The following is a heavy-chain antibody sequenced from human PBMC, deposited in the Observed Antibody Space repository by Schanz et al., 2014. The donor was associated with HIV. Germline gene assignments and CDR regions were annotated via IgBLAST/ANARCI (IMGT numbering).Heavy chain of an antibody. J-gene: IGHJ3*01. CDR1: GFTFRSYA. Sequence: EVQLLESGGDLVQPGGSLRLSCEASGFTFRSYAMNWVRQTPGKGLQWVSSIDGRGVSTYYGDSLKGRFTISRDNFKDMPYLQMNSKRVEDTALYYCTRGQSGTYGTFDVWGRGTVVTVSS. CDR3: TRGQSGTYGTFDV. CDR2: IDGRGVST. V-gene: IGHV3-23*01. D-gene: IGHD1-26*01.